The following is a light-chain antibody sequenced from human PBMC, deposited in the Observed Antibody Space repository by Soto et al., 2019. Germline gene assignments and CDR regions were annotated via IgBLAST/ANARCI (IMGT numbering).Light chain of an antibody. Sequence: EIVLTQSPATLSLSPGERATLSCRASQSVSSFLAWYQHKPGRAPRLLIYDVSNRATGIPARFSGSGSGTDFTLTISSLEPVDFAVYYCHQRSSWPLTFGGGTNVEIK. CDR1: QSVSSF. V-gene: IGKV3-11*01. CDR3: HQRSSWPLT. J-gene: IGKJ4*01. CDR2: DVS.